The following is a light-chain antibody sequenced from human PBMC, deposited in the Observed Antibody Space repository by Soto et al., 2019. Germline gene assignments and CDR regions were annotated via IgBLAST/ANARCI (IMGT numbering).Light chain of an antibody. CDR1: QAIGNY. CDR3: QKYNSAPLT. Sequence: DIQVTQFPSSLSASVGDRITITCRASQAIGNYSAWYQQKPGKVPKLLIYAASTLQSGVPSRFSGSRSGTDFTLTVSSLQPEDVATYYCQKYNSAPLTFGPGTKVDIK. V-gene: IGKV1-27*01. J-gene: IGKJ3*01. CDR2: AAS.